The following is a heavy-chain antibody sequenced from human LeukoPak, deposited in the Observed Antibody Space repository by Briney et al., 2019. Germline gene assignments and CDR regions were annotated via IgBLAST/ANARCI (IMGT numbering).Heavy chain of an antibody. CDR1: GFTFDDYG. V-gene: IGHV3-20*04. CDR2: INWNAGST. J-gene: IGHJ4*02. CDR3: ARGWAPNWNYVVWY. D-gene: IGHD1-7*01. Sequence: PGGSLRLSCAASGFTFDDYGMSWVRQAPGKGLEWVSGINWNAGSTGYADSVKGRFTISRDNAKNSPYLQMNSLRAEDTALYYCARGWAPNWNYVVWYWGQGTLVTVSS.